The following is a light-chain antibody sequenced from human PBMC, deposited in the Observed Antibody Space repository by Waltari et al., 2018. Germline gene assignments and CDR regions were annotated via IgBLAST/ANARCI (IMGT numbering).Light chain of an antibody. CDR1: SLRSSY. J-gene: IGLJ3*02. V-gene: IGLV3-19*01. CDR3: NSRDSSGNHLV. Sequence: SSELTQDPAVSVALGQTVRIPCQGGSLRSSYASWYQQNPGQAPVLVIYGKNNRPSGIPDRFSGSSSGNTASLTITGAQAEDEADYYCNSRDSSGNHLVFGGGTRLTVL. CDR2: GKN.